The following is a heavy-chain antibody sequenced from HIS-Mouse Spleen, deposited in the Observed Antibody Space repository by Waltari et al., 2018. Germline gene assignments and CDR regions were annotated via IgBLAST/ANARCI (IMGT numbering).Heavy chain of an antibody. Sequence: QVQLVESGGGVVQPGRSLRLSCAACGFTFRSDGIPWVRQAPGKGLEWVAVISYDGSNKYYADSVKGRFTISRDNSKNTLYLQMNSLRAEDTAVYYCAKASSGWLDYWGQGTLVTVS. D-gene: IGHD6-19*01. CDR3: AKASSGWLDY. CDR1: GFTFRSDG. V-gene: IGHV3-30*18. J-gene: IGHJ4*02. CDR2: ISYDGSNK.